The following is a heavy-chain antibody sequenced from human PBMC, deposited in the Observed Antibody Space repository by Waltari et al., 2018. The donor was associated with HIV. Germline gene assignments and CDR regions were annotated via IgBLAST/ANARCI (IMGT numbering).Heavy chain of an antibody. D-gene: IGHD3-9*01. J-gene: IGHJ4*02. CDR3: ARALDYDILTGYYNAFDY. Sequence: QVQLQESGPGLVKPSQTLSLTCTVSGGSISSGSYYWTWIRPPAGKGLEWIGRIYTSGSTNYNPSLKSRVTISVDTSKNQFSLKLSSVTAADTAVYYCARALDYDILTGYYNAFDYWGQGTLVTVSS. CDR2: IYTSGST. CDR1: GGSISSGSYY. V-gene: IGHV4-61*02.